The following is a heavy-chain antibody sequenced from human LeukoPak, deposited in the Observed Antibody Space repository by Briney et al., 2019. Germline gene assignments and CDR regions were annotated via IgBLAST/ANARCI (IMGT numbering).Heavy chain of an antibody. CDR3: ASLAYCGGDCYRGPFDY. Sequence: PGGSLRLSCAASGFTFDDYAMHWVRQAPGKGLVWVSRINSDGSSTSYADSVKGRFTISRDNAKNTLYLQMNSLRAEDTAVYYCASLAYCGGDCYRGPFDYWGQGTLVTVSS. CDR1: GFTFDDYA. D-gene: IGHD2-21*02. CDR2: INSDGSST. V-gene: IGHV3-74*01. J-gene: IGHJ4*02.